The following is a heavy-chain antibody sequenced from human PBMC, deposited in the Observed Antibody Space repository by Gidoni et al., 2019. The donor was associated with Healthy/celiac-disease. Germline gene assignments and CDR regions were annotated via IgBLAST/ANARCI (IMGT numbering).Heavy chain of an antibody. CDR1: GGSISSYY. CDR3: ARASVGAIVVDAFDI. CDR2: IYYSGST. D-gene: IGHD1-26*01. V-gene: IGHV4-59*01. Sequence: QVQLQEPGPGLVKPSETQSLTCTVSGGSISSYYWIWIRQPPGKGLEWIGYIYYSGSTNYNPSHKSRVTISVDTAKNRFSLKLSSVTAADAAVYYCARASVGAIVVDAFDIWGQGTMVTVSS. J-gene: IGHJ3*02.